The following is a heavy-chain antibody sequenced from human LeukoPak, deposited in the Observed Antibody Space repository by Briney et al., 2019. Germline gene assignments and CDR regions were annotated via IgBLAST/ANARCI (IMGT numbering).Heavy chain of an antibody. CDR2: INHSGST. D-gene: IGHD3-22*01. CDR1: GGSFSGYY. J-gene: IGHJ4*02. Sequence: PSETLSLTCAVYGGSFSGYYWSWIRQPPGKGLEWIGEINHSGSTNYNPSLKSRVTISVDTSKNQFSLKLSSVTAADTAVYYCASLNYYDSSGYYSSFDYWGQGTLVTVSS. CDR3: ASLNYYDSSGYYSSFDY. V-gene: IGHV4-34*01.